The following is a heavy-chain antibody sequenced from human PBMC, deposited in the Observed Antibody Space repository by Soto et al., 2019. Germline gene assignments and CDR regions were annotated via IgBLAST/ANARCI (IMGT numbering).Heavy chain of an antibody. Sequence: ASVKVSCKASGYTFTSYGISWVRQAPGQGLEWMGWISAYNGNTNYAQKLQGRVTMTTDTSTSTAYMELRNLRSDDTAVYYCASTPHASWPYYYYYMDVWGKGTTVTVSS. J-gene: IGHJ6*03. D-gene: IGHD2-15*01. CDR3: ASTPHASWPYYYYYMDV. V-gene: IGHV1-18*01. CDR1: GYTFTSYG. CDR2: ISAYNGNT.